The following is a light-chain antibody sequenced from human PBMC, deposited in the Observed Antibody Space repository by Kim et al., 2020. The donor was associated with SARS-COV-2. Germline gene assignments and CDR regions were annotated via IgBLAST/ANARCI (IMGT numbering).Light chain of an antibody. Sequence: APEEKSTITREGDTIGRKSIHCYQKKPAQAPVFGISYDSDRPSGIPERFSGSNSGNPATLTISRVEAVDEADYFCQVWDSISNHRVFGGGTQLTVL. CDR1: TIGRKS. J-gene: IGLJ3*02. V-gene: IGLV3-21*01. CDR3: QVWDSISNHRV. CDR2: YDS.